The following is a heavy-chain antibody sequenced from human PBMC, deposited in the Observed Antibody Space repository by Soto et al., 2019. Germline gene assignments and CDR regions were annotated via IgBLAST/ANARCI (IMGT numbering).Heavy chain of an antibody. CDR3: AKHNWTLVGNWFDP. D-gene: IGHD1-1*01. Sequence: SETLSLTCAVSGGSISSGGYSWSWIRQPPGKGLEWIGYIYHSGSTYYADSVKGRFTISRDNSKNTLYLQMNSLRAEDTAVYYCAKHNWTLVGNWFDPWGQGTLVTVSS. V-gene: IGHV4-30-2*01. J-gene: IGHJ5*02. CDR2: IYHSGST. CDR1: GGSISSGGYS.